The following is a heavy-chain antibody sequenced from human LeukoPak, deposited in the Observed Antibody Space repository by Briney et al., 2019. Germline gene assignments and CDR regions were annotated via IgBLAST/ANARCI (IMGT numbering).Heavy chain of an antibody. Sequence: ASVKVSCKASGYTFTGYYMHWVRQAPGQGLEWMGWISAYNGNTNYAQKLQGRVTMTTDTSTSTAYMELRSLRSDDTAVYYCARDNEGYYYYGMDVWGKGTTVTVSS. CDR1: GYTFTGYY. CDR2: ISAYNGNT. CDR3: ARDNEGYYYYGMDV. J-gene: IGHJ6*04. V-gene: IGHV1-18*04. D-gene: IGHD1-1*01.